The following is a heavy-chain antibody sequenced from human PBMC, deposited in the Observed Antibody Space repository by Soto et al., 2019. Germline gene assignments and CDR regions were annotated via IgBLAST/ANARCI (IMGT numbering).Heavy chain of an antibody. D-gene: IGHD3-22*01. CDR3: ARQIAYYYDSRGYYWLDY. CDR2: IYWDDDK. J-gene: IGHJ4*02. CDR1: GFSLSTSGVG. Sequence: QITLKESGPTLVKPTQTLTLTCTFSGFSLSTSGVGVGWIRQPPGKALEWLALIYWDDDKRYSPSLKSRLTHTKDXXKXQXXLTMTNMDPVNTATYYCARQIAYYYDSRGYYWLDYWGQGTLVTVSS. V-gene: IGHV2-5*02.